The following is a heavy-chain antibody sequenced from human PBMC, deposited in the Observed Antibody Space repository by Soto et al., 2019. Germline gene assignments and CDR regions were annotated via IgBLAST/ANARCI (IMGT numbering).Heavy chain of an antibody. CDR3: ARQYPSLRFGEFSYWFDP. CDR1: GGSISSGGYY. D-gene: IGHD3-10*01. J-gene: IGHJ5*02. CDR2: IYYNGDA. V-gene: IGHV4-39*01. Sequence: SETLSLTCTVSGGSISSGGYYWGWIRQPPGKGMEWIATIYYNGDANYNPSLNSRVTISADTSKNHFSLKMTSVTAADTAIYYCARQYPSLRFGEFSYWFDPWAQGTLVTVS.